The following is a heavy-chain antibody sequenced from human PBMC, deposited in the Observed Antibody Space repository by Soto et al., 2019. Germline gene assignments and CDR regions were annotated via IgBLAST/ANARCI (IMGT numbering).Heavy chain of an antibody. V-gene: IGHV1-18*01. D-gene: IGHD3-10*01. CDR3: ARVSTVWFGAYYYVMDV. J-gene: IGHJ6*02. Sequence: YAPKLQGRVTMTTDTSTTTAYMELRSLRSDDTAVYYCARVSTVWFGAYYYVMDVWGQGTTVTVSS.